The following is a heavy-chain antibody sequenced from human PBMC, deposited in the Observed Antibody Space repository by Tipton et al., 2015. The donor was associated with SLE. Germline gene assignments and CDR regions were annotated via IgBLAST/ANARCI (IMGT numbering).Heavy chain of an antibody. D-gene: IGHD3-3*01. V-gene: IGHV3-33*08. CDR2: IRYDGSNK. Sequence: SLRLSCAASGFTFSSYGMHWVRQAPGKGLEWVAFIRYDGSNKYYADSVKGRFTISRDNAKNSLYLQMNSLRAEDTALYYCARYDFWSGYSYYYYGMDVWGQGTTVTVSS. J-gene: IGHJ6*02. CDR1: GFTFSSYG. CDR3: ARYDFWSGYSYYYYGMDV.